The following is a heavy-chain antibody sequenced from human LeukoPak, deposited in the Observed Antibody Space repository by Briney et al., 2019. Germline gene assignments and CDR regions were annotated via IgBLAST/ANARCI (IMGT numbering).Heavy chain of an antibody. J-gene: IGHJ3*02. CDR2: IYDSGST. D-gene: IGHD3-22*01. Sequence: SETLSLTCTVSGGSISSSSYYWGWIRQPPGKGLEWIVYIYDSGSTNYNPSLKIRVTISVDTSKNQFSLKLSSVSAADTAVYYCACVTTADAFDIWGQGTMVTVSS. V-gene: IGHV4-61*05. CDR1: GGSISSSSYY. CDR3: ACVTTADAFDI.